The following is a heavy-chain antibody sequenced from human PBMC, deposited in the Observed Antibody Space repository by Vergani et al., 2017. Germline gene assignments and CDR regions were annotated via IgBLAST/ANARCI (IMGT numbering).Heavy chain of an antibody. CDR2: IYYSGST. D-gene: IGHD2-15*01. CDR3: GRVAIYCSGGSCYSGYNWFDP. CDR1: GGSISSSSYY. V-gene: IGHV4-39*07. Sequence: QLQLQESGPGLVKPSETLSLTCTVSGGSISSSSYYWGWIRQPPGKGLEWIGSIYYSGSTYYNPFLQSRVTISVDTSKNQFSLKLSSVTAADTAVYYCGRVAIYCSGGSCYSGYNWFDPWGQGTLVTVSS. J-gene: IGHJ5*02.